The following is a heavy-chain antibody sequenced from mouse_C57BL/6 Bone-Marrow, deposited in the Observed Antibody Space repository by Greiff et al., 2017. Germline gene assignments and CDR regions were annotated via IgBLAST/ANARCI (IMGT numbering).Heavy chain of an antibody. V-gene: IGHV1-15*01. CDR3: TGGLRRGFDY. CDR2: IDPETGGT. CDR1: GYTFTDYE. Sequence: QVQLQQSGAELVRPGASVTLSCKASGYTFTDYEMHWVKQTPVHGLEWIGAIDPETGGTAYKQKFKGKAILTADKSSSTAYLELHSLTSEDSAVYYCTGGLRRGFDYWGQGTTLTVSS. J-gene: IGHJ2*01. D-gene: IGHD2-4*01.